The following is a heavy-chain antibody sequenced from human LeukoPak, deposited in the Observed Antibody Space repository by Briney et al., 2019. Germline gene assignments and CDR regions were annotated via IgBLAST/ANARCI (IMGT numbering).Heavy chain of an antibody. CDR1: GFTFSSYE. V-gene: IGHV3-48*03. J-gene: IGHJ4*02. CDR3: ARDYYDSSGYSFDY. Sequence: QPGGSLRLSCAASGFTFSSYEMNWVRQAPGKGLEWVSYISSSGSNIYYADSVKGRFTISRDNAKNSLYLQMNSLRAEDTAVYYCARDYYDSSGYSFDYWGQGTLVTVSS. CDR2: ISSSGSNI. D-gene: IGHD3-22*01.